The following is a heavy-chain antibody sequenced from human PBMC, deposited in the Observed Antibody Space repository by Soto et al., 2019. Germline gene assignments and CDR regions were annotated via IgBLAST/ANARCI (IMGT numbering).Heavy chain of an antibody. Sequence: GGSLRLSCAASGFTFSSFAMSWVRQAPGKGLDWVSAISGSGGSTYSADSVKGRFTISRDNSKNTLYLQMSSLRAEDTAVYYCARGFSAGKGSPPDFCGQGSLGAVSS. J-gene: IGHJ4*02. CDR1: GFTFSSFA. V-gene: IGHV3-23*01. D-gene: IGHD6-13*01. CDR3: ARGFSAGKGSPPDF. CDR2: ISGSGGST.